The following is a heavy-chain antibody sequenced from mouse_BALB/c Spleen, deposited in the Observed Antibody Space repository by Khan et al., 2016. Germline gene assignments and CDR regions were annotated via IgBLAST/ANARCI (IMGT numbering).Heavy chain of an antibody. D-gene: IGHD3-3*01. V-gene: IGHV8-8*01. Sequence: QVTLKESGPGILQPSQTLSLTCSFSGFSLSTSGMGVGWIRHPSGKGLEWLAHIWWDDDKRYNTAMKSRLPTSKDTSSIPVLHKIVSVDTADTVTYYCARIEGGRAMDYWGQGTSVTVSS. J-gene: IGHJ4*01. CDR3: ARIEGGRAMDY. CDR2: IWWDDDK. CDR1: GFSLSTSGMG.